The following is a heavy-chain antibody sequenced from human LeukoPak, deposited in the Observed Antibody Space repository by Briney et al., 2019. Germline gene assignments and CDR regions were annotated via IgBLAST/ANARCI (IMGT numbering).Heavy chain of an antibody. V-gene: IGHV3-74*01. CDR1: GLTFSDFW. CDR2: VRGDGRTT. Sequence: GGSLRLSCAASGLTFSDFWMHWVRQPPGKGLVWVALVRGDGRTTIYADSVRGRFTISRDNAKNTLYLQMNSLRADDSGVYYCATGHSYGYDYWGQGVLVTVSS. J-gene: IGHJ4*02. CDR3: ATGHSYGYDY. D-gene: IGHD5-18*01.